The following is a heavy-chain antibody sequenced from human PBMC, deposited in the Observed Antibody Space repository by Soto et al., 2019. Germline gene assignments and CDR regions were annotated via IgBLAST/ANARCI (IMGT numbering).Heavy chain of an antibody. Sequence: SETLSLTCAVYCGSFSGYYWRWIRQPPGKGLEWIGEINHSGSTNYNPSLKSRVTISVDTSKNQFSLKLSSVTAADTAVYYCARDLGWLRSGFDPWGQGTLVTVSS. J-gene: IGHJ5*02. V-gene: IGHV4-34*01. D-gene: IGHD5-12*01. CDR2: INHSGST. CDR1: CGSFSGYY. CDR3: ARDLGWLRSGFDP.